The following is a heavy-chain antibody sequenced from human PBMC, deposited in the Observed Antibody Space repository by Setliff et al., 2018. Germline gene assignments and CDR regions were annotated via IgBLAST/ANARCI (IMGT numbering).Heavy chain of an antibody. CDR2: IFKSGT. Sequence: SETLSLTCTVSGGSFDSDSHYWSWMRQPPGKGLEWIGHIFKSGTNFHPSFRSRVSMSVDTSKSQFSLELTSVTAADAALYYCARDHFGVAGDSWGPGTLVTVSS. J-gene: IGHJ4*02. D-gene: IGHD3-3*01. V-gene: IGHV4-61*09. CDR3: ARDHFGVAGDS. CDR1: GGSFDSDSHY.